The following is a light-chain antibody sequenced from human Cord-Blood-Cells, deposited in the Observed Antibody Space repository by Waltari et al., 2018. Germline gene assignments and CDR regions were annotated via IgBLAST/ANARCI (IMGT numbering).Light chain of an antibody. Sequence: QSALTQPASVYGSPGQSITISCPVTSSAVGGYNSVSWYQQHPGKAPKLMIYDVSNRPSGVSNRFSGSKSGNTASLTISGLQAEDEADYYCSSYTSSSTYVFGTGTKVTVL. CDR1: SSAVGGYNS. CDR3: SSYTSSSTYV. V-gene: IGLV2-14*01. J-gene: IGLJ1*01. CDR2: DVS.